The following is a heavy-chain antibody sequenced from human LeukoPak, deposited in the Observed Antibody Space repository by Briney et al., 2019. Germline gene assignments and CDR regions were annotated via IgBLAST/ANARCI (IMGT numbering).Heavy chain of an antibody. CDR3: ARQSCSGGSCYSGWFDP. Sequence: ASVKVSYKASGYTFTGYYMHWVRRAPGQGLEWMGWINPNSGGTNYAQKFQGRVTMTRDTSISTAYMELSRLRSDDTAVYYCARQSCSGGSCYSGWFDPWGQGTLVTVSS. V-gene: IGHV1-2*02. D-gene: IGHD2-15*01. CDR2: INPNSGGT. J-gene: IGHJ5*02. CDR1: GYTFTGYY.